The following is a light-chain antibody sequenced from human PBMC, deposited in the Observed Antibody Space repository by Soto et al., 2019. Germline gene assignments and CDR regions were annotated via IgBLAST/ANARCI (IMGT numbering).Light chain of an antibody. Sequence: QSALTQPRSVSGSPGQSVTISCTGTSSDVGAYNYVSWYQQHPGKVPKLMIYDVIRRPSGVPDRFSGSKSGNTASLTISGLQADDEADYYCFSYAGSYTVVFGGGTKLTVL. V-gene: IGLV2-11*01. CDR1: SSDVGAYNY. CDR2: DVI. J-gene: IGLJ3*02. CDR3: FSYAGSYTVV.